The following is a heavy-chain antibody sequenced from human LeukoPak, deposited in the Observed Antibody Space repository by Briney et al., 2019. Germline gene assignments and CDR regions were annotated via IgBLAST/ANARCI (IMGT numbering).Heavy chain of an antibody. CDR2: ISGSGGST. J-gene: IGHJ4*02. CDR3: AKSAVPGGNSGYYFDY. V-gene: IGHV3-23*01. D-gene: IGHD4-23*01. Sequence: GGSLRLSCAASGLTFSSYAMSWVRQAPGKGLEWVSAISGSGGSTYYADSVKGRFTISRDNSKNTLYLQMNSLRAEDTAVYYCAKSAVPGGNSGYYFDYWGQGTLVTVSS. CDR1: GLTFSSYA.